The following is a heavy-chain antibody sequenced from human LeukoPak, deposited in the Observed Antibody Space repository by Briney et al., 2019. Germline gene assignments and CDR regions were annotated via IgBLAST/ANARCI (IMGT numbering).Heavy chain of an antibody. CDR1: GFTFSSYG. J-gene: IGHJ4*02. CDR3: AKDPTRAVAGTTGFDY. V-gene: IGHV3-30*18. Sequence: GRSLRLSCAASGFTFSSYGMHWVRQAPGKGLEWVAVISYDGSNKYYADSVKGRFTISRDNSKNTLYLQMNSLRAEDTAVYYCAKDPTRAVAGTTGFDYWGQGTLVTVSS. CDR2: ISYDGSNK. D-gene: IGHD6-19*01.